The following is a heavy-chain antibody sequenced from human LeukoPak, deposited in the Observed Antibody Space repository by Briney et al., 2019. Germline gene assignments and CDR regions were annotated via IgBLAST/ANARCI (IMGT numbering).Heavy chain of an antibody. CDR3: ARDKGKTDY. V-gene: IGHV4-59*01. Sequence: SETLSLTCTVSGGSISSYYWSRIRQPPGKGLEWIGYIYYSGSTNYNPSLKSRVTISVDTSKNQFSLKLSSVTAADTAVYYCARDKGKTDYWGQGTLVTVSS. J-gene: IGHJ4*02. CDR1: GGSISSYY. CDR2: IYYSGST.